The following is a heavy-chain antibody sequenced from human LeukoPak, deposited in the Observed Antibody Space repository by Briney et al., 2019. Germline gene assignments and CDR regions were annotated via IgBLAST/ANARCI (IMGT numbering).Heavy chain of an antibody. CDR2: ISAYNGNT. Sequence: ASVKVSCTASGCTFTSYGISWVRQAPGQGLEWMGWISAYNGNTNYAQKLQGRVTMTTDTSTSTAYMELRSLRSDDTAVYYCARDDGRDSSLRLFDYWGQGTLVTVSS. D-gene: IGHD3-22*01. J-gene: IGHJ4*02. V-gene: IGHV1-18*01. CDR3: ARDDGRDSSLRLFDY. CDR1: GCTFTSYG.